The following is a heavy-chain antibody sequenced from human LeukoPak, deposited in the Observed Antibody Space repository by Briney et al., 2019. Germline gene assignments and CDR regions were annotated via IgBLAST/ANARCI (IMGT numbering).Heavy chain of an antibody. V-gene: IGHV3-30-3*01. Sequence: GGSLRLSCAASGFIFSSYSMNWIRQAPGEGLGWVAVISSDESNKYYADSVKGRFTISRDNSKNTLYLQMNSLRPEDTAIYYCARETSFDYWGQGTLVTVSS. J-gene: IGHJ4*02. CDR2: ISSDESNK. CDR1: GFIFSSYS. CDR3: ARETSFDY.